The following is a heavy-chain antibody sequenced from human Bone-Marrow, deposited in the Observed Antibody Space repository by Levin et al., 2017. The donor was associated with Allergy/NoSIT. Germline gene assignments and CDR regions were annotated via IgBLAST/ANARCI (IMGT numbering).Heavy chain of an antibody. D-gene: IGHD2-2*01. V-gene: IGHV3-23*01. CDR2: ISGSGAST. Sequence: GESLKISCAASGFTFSSYAMSWVRQAPGKGLEWVSAISGSGASTYYADSVKGRFTISRDNFKNTLYLQMNSLRAEDTALYYCAKLSCSSTSCNSPPRNWFDPWGQGTLVTVSS. J-gene: IGHJ5*02. CDR3: AKLSCSSTSCNSPPRNWFDP. CDR1: GFTFSSYA.